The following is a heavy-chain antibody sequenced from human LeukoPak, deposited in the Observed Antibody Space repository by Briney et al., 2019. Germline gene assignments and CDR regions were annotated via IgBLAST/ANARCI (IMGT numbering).Heavy chain of an antibody. D-gene: IGHD2-2*01. CDR3: TTDPSSANPFETYYYYMDV. Sequence: GGSLRLSCAASGFTFSNAWMSWVRQAPGKGLEWVGRIKSKTDGGTTDYAAPVKGRFTISRDDSKNTLYLQMNSLKTEDTAVYYCTTDPSSANPFETYYYYMDVWGKGTTVTVSS. CDR2: IKSKTDGGTT. J-gene: IGHJ6*03. V-gene: IGHV3-15*01. CDR1: GFTFSNAW.